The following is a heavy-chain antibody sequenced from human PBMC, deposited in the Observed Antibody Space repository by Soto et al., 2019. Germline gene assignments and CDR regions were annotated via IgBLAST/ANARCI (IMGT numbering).Heavy chain of an antibody. V-gene: IGHV3-53*05. Sequence: GGSLRLSCAASGFTVSTSQMTWVRQAPGKGLEWVSVIFIGGTTQYAESVKGRFTISRDKSENSLYLQMNSLRAEDTAFYYCVKDHDEDFGYDLDYFNYWGQGTLVTVSS. J-gene: IGHJ4*02. CDR3: VKDHDEDFGYDLDYFNY. CDR1: GFTVSTSQ. CDR2: IFIGGTT. D-gene: IGHD5-12*01.